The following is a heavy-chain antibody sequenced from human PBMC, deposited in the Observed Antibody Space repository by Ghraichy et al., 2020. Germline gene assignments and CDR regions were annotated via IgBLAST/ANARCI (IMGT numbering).Heavy chain of an antibody. V-gene: IGHV4-4*02. D-gene: IGHD1-7*01. CDR2: IYHSGST. CDR1: GGSISSSNW. Sequence: GSLSLTCAVSGGSISSSNWWSWVRQPPGKGLEWIGEIYHSGSTNYNPSLKSRVTISVDKSKNQFSLKLSSVTAADTAVYYCARVSRITGTSERFDPWGQGTLVTVSS. CDR3: ARVSRITGTSERFDP. J-gene: IGHJ5*02.